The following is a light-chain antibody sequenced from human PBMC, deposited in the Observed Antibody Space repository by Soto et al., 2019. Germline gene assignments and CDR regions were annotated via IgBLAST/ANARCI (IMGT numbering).Light chain of an antibody. CDR1: SSDVGGYNY. Sequence: QSALTQPPSASGSPGQSVAISCTGTSSDVGGYNYVSWYQQHPGKAPKLMIYEVNKRPSGVPDRFSGSKSGNTASLTVSGLQAEDEADYSGSSYAGSGNVFGTGTKVAVL. CDR2: EVN. V-gene: IGLV2-8*01. CDR3: SSYAGSGNV. J-gene: IGLJ1*01.